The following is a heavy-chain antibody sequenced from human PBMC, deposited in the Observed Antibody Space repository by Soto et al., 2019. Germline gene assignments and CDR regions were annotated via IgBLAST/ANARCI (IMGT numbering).Heavy chain of an antibody. Sequence: GASVKVSCKASGYTFTSYYMHWVRQAPGQGLEWMGIINPSGGSASYAQKFQGRVTMTRDTSTSTVYMELSSLRSEDTAVYYCAREPEYYDFWSGYYRPYAFDIWGQGTMVTVSS. D-gene: IGHD3-3*01. CDR1: GYTFTSYY. CDR3: AREPEYYDFWSGYYRPYAFDI. J-gene: IGHJ3*02. CDR2: INPSGGSA. V-gene: IGHV1-46*01.